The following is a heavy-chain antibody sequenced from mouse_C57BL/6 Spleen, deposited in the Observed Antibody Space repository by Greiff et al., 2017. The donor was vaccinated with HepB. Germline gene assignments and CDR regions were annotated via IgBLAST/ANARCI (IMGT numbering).Heavy chain of an antibody. CDR1: GFTFSDYG. V-gene: IGHV5-17*01. Sequence: EVMLVESGGGLVKPGGSLKLSCAASGFTFSDYGMHWVRQAPEKGLEWVAYISSGSSTIYYADTVKGRFTISRDNAKNTLFLQMTSLRSEDTAMYYCARIYDGYYEDYYAMDYWGQGTSVTVSS. CDR3: ARIYDGYYEDYYAMDY. J-gene: IGHJ4*01. CDR2: ISSGSSTI. D-gene: IGHD2-3*01.